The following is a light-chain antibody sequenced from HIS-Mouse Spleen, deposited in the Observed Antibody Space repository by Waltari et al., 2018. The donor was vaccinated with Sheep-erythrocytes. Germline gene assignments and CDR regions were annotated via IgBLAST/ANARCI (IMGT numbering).Light chain of an antibody. CDR3: QQLNSYPHT. CDR2: AAS. V-gene: IGKV1-9*01. Sequence: DIQLTQSPSFLSASVGDRVTITCRASQGISSYLAWYQQKQGKAPKLLSYAASTLQSGVASGFSCSGSGTEFTLTISSLQPEDFATYYGQQLNSYPHTFGQGTKLEIK. J-gene: IGKJ2*01. CDR1: QGISSY.